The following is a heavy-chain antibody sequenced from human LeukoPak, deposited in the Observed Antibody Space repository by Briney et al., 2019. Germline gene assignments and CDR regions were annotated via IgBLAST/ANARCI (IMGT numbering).Heavy chain of an antibody. V-gene: IGHV3-21*01. CDR3: ARNRIVVVPAAIGLSGYGMDV. D-gene: IGHD2-2*01. CDR1: GFTFSSYA. CDR2: ISSSSSYI. Sequence: PGGSLRLSCAASGFTFSSYAMSWVRQAPGKGLEWVSSISSSSSYIYYADSVKGRFTISRDNAKNSLYLQMNSLRAEDTAVYYCARNRIVVVPAAIGLSGYGMDVWGQGTTVTVSS. J-gene: IGHJ6*02.